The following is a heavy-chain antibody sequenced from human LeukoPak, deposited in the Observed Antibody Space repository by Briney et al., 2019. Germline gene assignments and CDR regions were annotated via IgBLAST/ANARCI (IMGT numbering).Heavy chain of an antibody. V-gene: IGHV4-61*02. CDR3: ARNRDGYNSFDY. Sequence: SETLSLTCTVSGGSISSGSYYWSWIRQPAGKGLEWIGRIYTSGSTNYNPSLKSRVTISVDTSKNQFSLKLSSVTAADTAVYYCARNRDGYNSFDYWGQGTLVTVSS. CDR1: GGSISSGSYY. CDR2: IYTSGST. J-gene: IGHJ4*02. D-gene: IGHD5-24*01.